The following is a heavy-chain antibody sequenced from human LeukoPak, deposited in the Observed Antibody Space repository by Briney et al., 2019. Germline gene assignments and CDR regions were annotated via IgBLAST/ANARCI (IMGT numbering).Heavy chain of an antibody. CDR2: IYPGDSDT. J-gene: IGHJ4*02. D-gene: IGHD6-6*01. CDR3: ARALIAARTQYYFDY. V-gene: IGHV5-51*01. CDR1: GYSFTSYW. Sequence: GESLKISCKGSGYSFTSYWIGWVRQMPGKGLEWMGIIYPGDSDTRYSPSFQGQVTISADKFISTAYLQWSSLKASDTAMYYCARALIAARTQYYFDYWGQGTLVTVSS.